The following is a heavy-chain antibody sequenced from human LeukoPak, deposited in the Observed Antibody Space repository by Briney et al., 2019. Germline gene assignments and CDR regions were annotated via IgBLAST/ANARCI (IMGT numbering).Heavy chain of an antibody. Sequence: SETLSLTCAVYGGSFSGYYSSWIRQPPGNGLEWIGEINHSGSTNYNPSLKSRVTISVDTSKNQFSLKLSSVTAADTAVYYCARGQAPYYDFWSAWGQGTLVTVPS. V-gene: IGHV4-34*01. J-gene: IGHJ4*02. D-gene: IGHD3-3*01. CDR2: INHSGST. CDR3: ARGQAPYYDFWSA. CDR1: GGSFSGYY.